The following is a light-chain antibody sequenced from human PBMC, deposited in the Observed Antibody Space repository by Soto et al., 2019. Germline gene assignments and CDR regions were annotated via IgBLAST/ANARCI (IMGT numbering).Light chain of an antibody. Sequence: VLTQTPGTLSLSPGGRATLSFRSSQTVRNNYLAWYQQKPGQAPRLLIYDTSIRATGIPARFSGSGSGTDFTLTISRLEPEDFAVYHCQQYGSSPLITFGQGTRLEIK. CDR2: DTS. CDR3: QQYGSSPLIT. CDR1: QTVRNNY. V-gene: IGKV3-20*01. J-gene: IGKJ5*01.